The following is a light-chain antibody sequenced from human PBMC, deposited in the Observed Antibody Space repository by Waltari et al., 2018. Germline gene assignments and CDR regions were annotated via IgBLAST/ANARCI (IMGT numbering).Light chain of an antibody. J-gene: IGKJ4*01. V-gene: IGKV3-15*01. CDR1: ESVGTN. Sequence: ETVMTQSPATLSVSPGESATLSCRATESVGTNLAWYLQKPGQPPRLLLYRASGRATGVPNRFSGSGSGTEFTLTISSLQSEDFALYFCQQYNNWPPLTFGGGTKVEMK. CDR2: RAS. CDR3: QQYNNWPPLT.